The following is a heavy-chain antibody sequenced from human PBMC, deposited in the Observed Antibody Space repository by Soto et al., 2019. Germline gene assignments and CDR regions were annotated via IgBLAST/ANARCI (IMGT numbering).Heavy chain of an antibody. CDR1: GYSFTSYW. Sequence: GESLKISCKGSGYSFTSYWIGWVRQMPGKGLEWMGIIYPGDSDTRYSPSFQGQVTISADKPISTAYLQWSSLKASDTAMYYCARGYCSGGSCYYYYGMDVWGQGTTVTVSS. V-gene: IGHV5-51*04. CDR3: ARGYCSGGSCYYYYGMDV. J-gene: IGHJ6*02. CDR2: IYPGDSDT. D-gene: IGHD2-15*01.